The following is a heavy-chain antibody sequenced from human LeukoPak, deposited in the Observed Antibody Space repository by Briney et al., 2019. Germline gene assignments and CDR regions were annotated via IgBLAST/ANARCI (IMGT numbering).Heavy chain of an antibody. CDR3: ARDYGVEEGGYYYMDV. V-gene: IGHV4-30-4*08. D-gene: IGHD4-17*01. Sequence: PSETLSLTCTVSGGSISSGDYYWSWTRQPPGKGLEWIGYIYYSGSTYYNPSLKSRVTISVDTSKNQFSLKLSSVTAADTAVYYCARDYGVEEGGYYYMDVWGKGTTVTVSS. J-gene: IGHJ6*03. CDR1: GGSISSGDYY. CDR2: IYYSGST.